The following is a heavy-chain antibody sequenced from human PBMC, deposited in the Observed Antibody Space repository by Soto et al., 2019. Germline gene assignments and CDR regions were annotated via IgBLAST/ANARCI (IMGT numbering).Heavy chain of an antibody. CDR1: GFTFSSYG. CDR3: ARDYPPRFVYYDSSGYYRKYSWYFDL. D-gene: IGHD3-22*01. V-gene: IGHV3-33*01. CDR2: IWYDGSNK. J-gene: IGHJ2*01. Sequence: QVQLVESGGGVVQPGRSLRLSCAASGFTFSSYGMHWVRQAPGKGLEWVAVIWYDGSNKYYADSVKGRFTISRDNSKNTLYLKMNSLRAEDTAVYYCARDYPPRFVYYDSSGYYRKYSWYFDLWGRGTLVTVSS.